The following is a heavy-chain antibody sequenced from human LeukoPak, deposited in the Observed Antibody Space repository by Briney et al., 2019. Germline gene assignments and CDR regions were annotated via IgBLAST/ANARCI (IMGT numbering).Heavy chain of an antibody. CDR1: GGSTSSGDYY. Sequence: SETLSLTCTVSGGSTSSGDYYWNWIRQHPGKGLEWIGYMNNRGTSNYNPSLRSRVTISVDTSNNQFSLRLSSVTAADTAVYYCTRIPTHYYGSGSYYGYLDSWGQGTLVTVSS. D-gene: IGHD3-10*01. V-gene: IGHV4-31*03. J-gene: IGHJ4*02. CDR3: TRIPTHYYGSGSYYGYLDS. CDR2: MNNRGTS.